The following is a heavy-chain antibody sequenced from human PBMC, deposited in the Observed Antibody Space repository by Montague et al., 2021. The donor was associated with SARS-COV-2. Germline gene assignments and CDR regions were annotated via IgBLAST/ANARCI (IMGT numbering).Heavy chain of an antibody. D-gene: IGHD3-16*02. V-gene: IGHV4-59*13. CDR2: TYYSGVA. CDR1: GDSMRSSY. CDR3: ARTSLASASCRFDP. J-gene: IGHJ5*02. Sequence: SETLSLTCTVSGDSMRSSYWNWIRRPPGKGLEYIGYTYYSGVANYNPSLRSRVTISIDTSKNQFSLNLTSVTAADTGVYYCARTSLASASCRFDPWGQGTLVTVSS.